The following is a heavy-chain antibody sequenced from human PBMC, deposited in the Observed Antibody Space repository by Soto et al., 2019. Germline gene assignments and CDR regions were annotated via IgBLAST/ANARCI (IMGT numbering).Heavy chain of an antibody. D-gene: IGHD2-15*01. V-gene: IGHV3-30*18. J-gene: IGHJ4*02. Sequence: QVQLVESGGGVVQPGRSLRLSCAASGFTFSSYGMHWVRQAPGKGLEWVAVISYDGSNKYYADCVKGRFTISRDNSKNTLCMQITRMRAEDTAVYYCAKPGPDCSGGSCPGAFDYWGQGTLVTVSS. CDR1: GFTFSSYG. CDR2: ISYDGSNK. CDR3: AKPGPDCSGGSCPGAFDY.